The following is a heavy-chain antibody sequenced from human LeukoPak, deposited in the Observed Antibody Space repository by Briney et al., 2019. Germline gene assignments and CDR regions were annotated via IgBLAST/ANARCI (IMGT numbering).Heavy chain of an antibody. V-gene: IGHV3-53*05. CDR1: GFTVSSNY. CDR2: IYSGGST. Sequence: GGSLRLSCAASGFTVSSNYMSWVRQAPGKGLEWVSVIYSGGSTYYADSVKGRFTISRDSSKNTLYLQMNSLRAEDTAVYYCAKAPPGIAAPGYWGQGTLVTVSS. J-gene: IGHJ4*02. CDR3: AKAPPGIAAPGY. D-gene: IGHD6-6*01.